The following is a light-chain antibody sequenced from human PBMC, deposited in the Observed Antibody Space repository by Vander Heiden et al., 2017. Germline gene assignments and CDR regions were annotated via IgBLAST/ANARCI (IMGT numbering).Light chain of an antibody. CDR2: RNF. Sequence: QSVLTQPPSAAPTPGQRVTISSPGSSSDVGSNSVYWYQHLPGTAPKLLIYRNFQRPSGVPDRFSASKSGTSASLAISGPRSEDEAHYYCAAWDDSLSVVFGGGTKLTVL. V-gene: IGLV1-47*01. J-gene: IGLJ2*01. CDR1: SSDVGSNS. CDR3: AAWDDSLSVV.